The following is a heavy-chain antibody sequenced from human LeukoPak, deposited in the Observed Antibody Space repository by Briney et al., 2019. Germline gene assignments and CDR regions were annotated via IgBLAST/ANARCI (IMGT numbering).Heavy chain of an antibody. CDR1: GFTFSSYA. CDR3: ARDNSMTPGTNLDY. J-gene: IGHJ4*02. CDR2: ISYDGSNK. Sequence: GGSLRLSCAASGFTFSSYAMHWVRQAPGKGLEWVAVISYDGSNKYYADSVKGRFTISRDNSKNTLYLQMNSLRAEDTAVYYCARDNSMTPGTNLDYWGQGTLVTVSS. D-gene: IGHD1-1*01. V-gene: IGHV3-30-3*01.